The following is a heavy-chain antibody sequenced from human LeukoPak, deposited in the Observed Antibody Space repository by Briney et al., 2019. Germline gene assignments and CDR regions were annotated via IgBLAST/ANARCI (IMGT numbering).Heavy chain of an antibody. D-gene: IGHD3-16*01. CDR1: GGSISSYY. CDR2: IYYSGST. CDR3: ARDRLGGTAQDY. J-gene: IGHJ4*02. Sequence: SETLSLTCTVSGGSISSYYWSWIRQPPGKGLEWIGYIYYSGSTNYNPSLKSRVTISVDTSKNQFSLKLSSVTAADTAVYYCARDRLGGTAQDYWDQGTLVTVSS. V-gene: IGHV4-59*01.